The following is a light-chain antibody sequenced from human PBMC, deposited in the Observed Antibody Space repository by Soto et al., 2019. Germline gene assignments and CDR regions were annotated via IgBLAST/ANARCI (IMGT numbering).Light chain of an antibody. CDR2: ATS. CDR1: PGIATY. J-gene: IGKJ4*01. V-gene: IGKV1-27*01. CDR3: HKYSSAALT. Sequence: DVQITQALSSVSAFVADRDTSTCRASPGIATYLAWFQQKPGKVPELLIYATSTVQSGLPSRFSGSVSRTDFTPTITSQQLYDVGTYGSHKYSSAALTFGGGTKVDI.